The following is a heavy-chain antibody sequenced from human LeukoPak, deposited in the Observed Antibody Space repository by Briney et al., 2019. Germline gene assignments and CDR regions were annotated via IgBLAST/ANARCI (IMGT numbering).Heavy chain of an antibody. V-gene: IGHV3-53*01. D-gene: IGHD1-14*01. CDR3: ARGVEPLAANTLAY. CDR2: LYSDGNT. J-gene: IGHJ4*02. CDR1: GFTVITND. Sequence: GGSLRLSCAASGFTVITNDMTWVRQAPGEGLEWVSVLYSDGNTKYADSVQGRFTISRDNSKNTLYLEMDSLSPDDTAVYYCARGVEPLAANTLAYWGQGTLVTVSS.